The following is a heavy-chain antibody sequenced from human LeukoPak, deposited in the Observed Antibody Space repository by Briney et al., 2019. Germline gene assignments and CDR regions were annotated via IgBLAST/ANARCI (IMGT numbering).Heavy chain of an antibody. D-gene: IGHD5-12*01. V-gene: IGHV3-11*01. J-gene: IGHJ4*02. CDR1: GFTFSDYY. Sequence: GGSLRLSCAASGFTFSDYYMSWIRQAPGKGLEWLSYISQSSDIISHADSVKGRFTISRDNAENSLYLQMNSLRAEDTAVYYCARGLWLGNWGQGTLVTVSS. CDR2: ISQSSDII. CDR3: ARGLWLGN.